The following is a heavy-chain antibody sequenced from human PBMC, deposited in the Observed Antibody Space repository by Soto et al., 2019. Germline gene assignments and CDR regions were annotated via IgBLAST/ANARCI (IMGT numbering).Heavy chain of an antibody. D-gene: IGHD6-6*01. CDR3: ARVGRTSIAAYYYYGMDV. Sequence: GGSLRLSCAASGFTFSSYAMHWVRQAPGKGLEWVAVISYDGSNKYYADSVKGRFTISRDNSKNTLYLQMNSLRAEDTAVYYCARVGRTSIAAYYYYGMDVWGQGTTVTVSS. CDR1: GFTFSSYA. CDR2: ISYDGSNK. J-gene: IGHJ6*02. V-gene: IGHV3-30-3*01.